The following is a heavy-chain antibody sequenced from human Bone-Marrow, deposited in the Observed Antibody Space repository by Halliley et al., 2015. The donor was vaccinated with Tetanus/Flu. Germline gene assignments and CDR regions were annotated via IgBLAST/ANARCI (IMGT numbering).Heavy chain of an antibody. CDR3: ARGRRGDSSSSLTDY. Sequence: GWISAENGNTNYAQKLHGRVTMTTDTPTSTAYMEVGSRGADDTAVYYCARGRRGDSSSSLTDYWGQGTLVTVSS. V-gene: IGHV1-18*01. D-gene: IGHD6-6*01. J-gene: IGHJ4*02. CDR2: ISAENGNT.